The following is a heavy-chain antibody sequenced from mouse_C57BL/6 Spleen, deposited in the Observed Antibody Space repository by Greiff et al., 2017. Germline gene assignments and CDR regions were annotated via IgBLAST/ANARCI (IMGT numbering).Heavy chain of an antibody. Sequence: VQRVESGPGLVAPSQSLSITCTVSGFSLTSYGVDWVRQSPGKGLEWLGVIWGVGSTNYNSALKSRLSISKDNSKSQVFLKMNSLQTDDTAMYYCATGPFAYWGQGTLVTVSA. CDR3: ATGPFAY. CDR1: GFSLTSYG. J-gene: IGHJ3*01. V-gene: IGHV2-6*01. CDR2: IWGVGST.